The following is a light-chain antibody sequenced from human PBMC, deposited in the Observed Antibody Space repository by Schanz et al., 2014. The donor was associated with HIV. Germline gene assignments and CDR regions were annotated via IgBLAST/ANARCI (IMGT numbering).Light chain of an antibody. CDR1: QSISTH. V-gene: IGKV3-15*01. Sequence: EIVLTQSPGTLSLSPGEVGTLSCRASQSISTHLAWYQQKPGQAPRLLIYGASTRATGIPARFSGSGSGTDFTLTISRLQSEDFAVYYCQQYNNWPLTFGGGTKVEIK. CDR2: GAS. J-gene: IGKJ4*01. CDR3: QQYNNWPLT.